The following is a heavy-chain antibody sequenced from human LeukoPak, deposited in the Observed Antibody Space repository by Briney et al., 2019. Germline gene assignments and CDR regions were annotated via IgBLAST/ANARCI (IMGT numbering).Heavy chain of an antibody. CDR1: GGSISSYY. CDR3: ARGGWLPIDY. V-gene: IGHV4-59*01. D-gene: IGHD5-18*01. J-gene: IGHJ4*02. CDR2: IYYSGST. Sequence: SETLSLTCTVSGGSISSYYWSWIRQPPGKGLEWIGYIYYSGSTNYNPSLKSRVTISVDTSKNQFSLNLTSVTAADTAVYYCARGGWLPIDYWGQGTLVTVSS.